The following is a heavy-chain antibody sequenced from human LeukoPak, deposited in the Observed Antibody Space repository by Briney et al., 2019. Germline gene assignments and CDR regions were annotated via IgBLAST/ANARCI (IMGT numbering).Heavy chain of an antibody. Sequence: GGSLRLSCEASGFTFSSYAMHWVRQAPGKGLEWVAVISYDGSNKYYADSVKGRFTISRDNSKNTLYLQMNSLRVEDSAVYNCAAQPCINGICYLDYWGQGALVTVSS. D-gene: IGHD2-8*01. J-gene: IGHJ4*02. CDR2: ISYDGSNK. CDR3: AAQPCINGICYLDY. CDR1: GFTFSSYA. V-gene: IGHV3-30*04.